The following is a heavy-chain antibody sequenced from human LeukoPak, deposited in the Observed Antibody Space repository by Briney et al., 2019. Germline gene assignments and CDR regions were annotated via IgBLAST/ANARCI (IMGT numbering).Heavy chain of an antibody. V-gene: IGHV4-59*01. J-gene: IGHJ4*02. CDR3: ARGFDSKSTYFDY. CDR1: DGSISNYY. CDR2: IYYSGST. Sequence: PSETLSLTCTVSDGSISNYYWNWLRQPSGKGLEWIGYIYYSGSTNYNPSLKSRVTMSLDTSKNQFSLRLTSVTAADTAVYYCARGFDSKSTYFDYWGQGTLVTVSS. D-gene: IGHD5-12*01.